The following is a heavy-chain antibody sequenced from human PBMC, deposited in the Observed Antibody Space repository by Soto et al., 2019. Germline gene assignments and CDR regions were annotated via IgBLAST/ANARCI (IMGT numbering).Heavy chain of an antibody. D-gene: IGHD3-9*01. V-gene: IGHV4-39*07. Sequence: SETLSLTCTVSGGSISSSSCYWSWKRQPPGQELERIGSIYYSGSANYNPSLKSRVTISVDTSKNQFSLKLSSVTAADTAVYYCARLTLGLDYDILTGYYHRNWFDPWGQGTLVTVSS. CDR2: IYYSGSA. CDR3: ARLTLGLDYDILTGYYHRNWFDP. CDR1: GGSISSSSCY. J-gene: IGHJ5*02.